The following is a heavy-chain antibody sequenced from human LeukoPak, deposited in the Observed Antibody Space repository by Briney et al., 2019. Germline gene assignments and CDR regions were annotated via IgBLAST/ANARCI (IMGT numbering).Heavy chain of an antibody. CDR1: GGSMGGYS. CDR2: IYTSGST. Sequence: SETLSLTCTVSGGSMGGYSWSWLRQPAGKGLVWIGRIYTSGSTNYNPSLKSRVTMSVDTSKNQFSLKLSSVTAADTGVYYCARDSVEGYWGQGTLVTVSS. V-gene: IGHV4-4*07. J-gene: IGHJ4*02. CDR3: ARDSVEGY. D-gene: IGHD1-1*01.